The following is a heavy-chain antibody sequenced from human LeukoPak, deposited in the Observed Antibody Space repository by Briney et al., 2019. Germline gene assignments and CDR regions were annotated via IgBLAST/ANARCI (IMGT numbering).Heavy chain of an antibody. V-gene: IGHV1-24*01. D-gene: IGHD1-26*01. CDR1: GYTLTELS. J-gene: IGHJ4*02. CDR2: FDPEDGET. CDR3: ATKPSGRYLSAIFDY. Sequence: ASVKVSCKVSGYTLTELSMHWVRQAPGKGLEWRGGFDPEDGETTYAQKFQGRVTMTEDTSTDTAYRELSSLRSEDPAVYYCATKPSGRYLSAIFDYWGQGTLVTVSS.